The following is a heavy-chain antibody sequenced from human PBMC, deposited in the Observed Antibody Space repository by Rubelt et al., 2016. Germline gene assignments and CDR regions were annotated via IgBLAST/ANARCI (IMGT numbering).Heavy chain of an antibody. CDR3: ARGWPIVGTTALDY. V-gene: IGHV3-30*04. J-gene: IGHJ4*02. Sequence: QVQLVESGGGVVQPGRSLRLSCAASGFIFSSYAMHWVRQAPGKGLEWVAVISGDGNNKYYADSVKGQFTISRDNSKNTLYLQMNSLGAEDTARDYCARGWPIVGTTALDYWGQGTLVTVSS. CDR2: ISGDGNNK. CDR1: GFIFSSYA. D-gene: IGHD1-26*01.